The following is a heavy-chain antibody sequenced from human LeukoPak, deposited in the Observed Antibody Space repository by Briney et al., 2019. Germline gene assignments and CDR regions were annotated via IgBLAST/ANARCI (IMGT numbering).Heavy chain of an antibody. CDR1: GFTFGAYA. CDR3: TRDPYPLGYCSSTSRYR. D-gene: IGHD2-2*01. Sequence: GRTLRLSCTASGFTFGAYAMSWVRQAPGKGLGWVGFIRSKAYGGTTEYAASVKGRFTISRDDSKSIAYLQMNSLKTEDTAVYYCTRDPYPLGYCSSTSRYRWGQGTLVTVSS. J-gene: IGHJ4*02. V-gene: IGHV3-49*04. CDR2: IRSKAYGGTT.